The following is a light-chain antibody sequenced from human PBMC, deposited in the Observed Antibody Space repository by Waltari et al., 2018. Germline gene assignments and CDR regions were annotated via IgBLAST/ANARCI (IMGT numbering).Light chain of an antibody. CDR1: FSDFTASDH. Sequence: QSALTQPRSLSGSPGQSVTISCTGTFSDFTASDHVSWYHQHPGKAPKLITYGVTERPAGVPHRFSGSKSGDTASLTISGLQADDEADYYCCSYAGSYTWVFGGGTKLTVL. CDR3: CSYAGSYTWV. V-gene: IGLV2-11*01. J-gene: IGLJ3*02. CDR2: GVT.